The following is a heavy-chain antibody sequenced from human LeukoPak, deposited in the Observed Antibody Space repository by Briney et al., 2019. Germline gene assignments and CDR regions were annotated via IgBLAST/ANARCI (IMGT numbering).Heavy chain of an antibody. D-gene: IGHD6-6*01. V-gene: IGHV3-33*01. Sequence: GGSLRLSCAASGFTFSSYGMHWVRQAPDKGLEWVAVIWYDGSNKYYADSVKGRFTISRDNSKNTLYLQMNSLRAEDTAVYYCARASGLVPNYYYYMDVWGKGTTVTVSS. J-gene: IGHJ6*03. CDR3: ARASGLVPNYYYYMDV. CDR2: IWYDGSNK. CDR1: GFTFSSYG.